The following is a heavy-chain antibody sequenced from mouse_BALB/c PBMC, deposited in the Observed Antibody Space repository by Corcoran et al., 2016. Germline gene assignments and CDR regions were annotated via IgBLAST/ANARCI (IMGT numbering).Heavy chain of an antibody. J-gene: IGHJ4*01. V-gene: IGHV1-53*01. CDR2: VNPSDGST. CDR3: ARDGSGSSSWYSGRY. CDR1: GDTFTSYC. D-gene: IGHD1-3*01. Sequence: QVQLVQSGAEVKKPGASVKVSCKASGDTFTSYCMHWVRQAPGQGLEWMGIVNPSDGSTSYAQKFQGRVTMTWDTSTSTLDMELSSLGSEDTAVYYCARDGSGSSSWYSGRYWGQGTLVTVSS.